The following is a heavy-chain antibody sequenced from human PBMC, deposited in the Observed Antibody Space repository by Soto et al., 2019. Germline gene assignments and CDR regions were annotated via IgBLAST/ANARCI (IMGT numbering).Heavy chain of an antibody. CDR3: SRERGTMVRGVPRWFDP. D-gene: IGHD3-10*01. J-gene: IGHJ5*02. CDR2: INHSGST. V-gene: IGHV4-34*01. CDR1: GGSFSGYY. Sequence: PSETLSLTCAVYGGSFSGYYWSWIRQPPGKGLEWIGEINHSGSTNYNPSLKSRVTISVDTSKNHFSLKLSSVTAADTVVYYCSRERGTMVRGVPRWFDPWGQGTLVTVSS.